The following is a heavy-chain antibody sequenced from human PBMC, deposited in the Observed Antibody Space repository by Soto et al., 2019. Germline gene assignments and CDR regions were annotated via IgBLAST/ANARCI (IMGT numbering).Heavy chain of an antibody. V-gene: IGHV4-39*01. D-gene: IGHD6-13*01. CDR3: ARQSRIAAAATYYYYGMDV. Sequence: SETLSLTCTVSGGSISSSSYYWGWIRQPPGKGLEWIGSIYYSGSTYYNPSLKSRVTISVDTSKNQFSLKLSSVTAADTAVYYCARQSRIAAAATYYYYGMDVWGQGTTVTVSS. CDR1: GGSISSSSYY. CDR2: IYYSGST. J-gene: IGHJ6*02.